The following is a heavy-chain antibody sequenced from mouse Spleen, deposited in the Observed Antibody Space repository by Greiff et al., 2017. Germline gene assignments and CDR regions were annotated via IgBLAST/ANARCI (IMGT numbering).Heavy chain of an antibody. CDR1: GYSITSGYY. CDR3: ARDEYGFFDY. Sequence: EVHLVESGPGLVKPSQSLSLTCSVTGYSITSGYYWNWIRQFPGNKLEWMGYISYDGSNNYNPSLKNRISITRDTSKNQFFLKLNSVTTEDTATYYCARDEYGFFDYWGQGTTLTVSS. CDR2: ISYDGSN. D-gene: IGHD2-10*02. V-gene: IGHV3-6*01. J-gene: IGHJ2*01.